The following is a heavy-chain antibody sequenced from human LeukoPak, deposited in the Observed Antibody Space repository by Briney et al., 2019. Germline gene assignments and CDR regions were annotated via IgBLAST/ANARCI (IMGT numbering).Heavy chain of an antibody. Sequence: SETLSLTCTVAGGSISSYYWNWIRQSPESGLEWIGYIYYSGSTNYNPSLKSRVTMSVDTSKNQFSLKLSSVTAADTAVYYCARRANGYSSSWHDYWGQGTLVTVS. CDR2: IYYSGST. J-gene: IGHJ4*02. D-gene: IGHD6-13*01. CDR3: ARRANGYSSSWHDY. V-gene: IGHV4-59*08. CDR1: GGSISSYY.